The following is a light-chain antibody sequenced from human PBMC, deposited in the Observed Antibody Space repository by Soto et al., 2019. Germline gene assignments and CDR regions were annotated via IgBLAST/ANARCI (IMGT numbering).Light chain of an antibody. CDR2: GAS. V-gene: IGKV3-20*01. CDR1: QSDSSSY. J-gene: IGKJ5*01. CDR3: QQYGSSPR. Sequence: EIVLTQSPGTLSLSPGERATLSCRASQSDSSSYLAWYQQKPGQAPRLLIYGASSRATGIPDRFSGSGSGTDFTLTISRLEPEDFAVYYCQQYGSSPRFGQGTRLEIK.